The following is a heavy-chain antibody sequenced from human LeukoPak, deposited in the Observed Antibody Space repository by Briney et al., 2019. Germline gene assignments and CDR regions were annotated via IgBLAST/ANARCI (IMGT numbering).Heavy chain of an antibody. CDR3: AREDSGGNSFDY. CDR1: GFTLSDYY. V-gene: IGHV3-11*01. D-gene: IGHD4/OR15-4a*01. CDR2: ISNSGFTT. J-gene: IGHJ4*02. Sequence: GGSLRLSCAASGFTLSDYYVSWIRQAPGMGLEWVAFISNSGFTTYYADSVKGRFTVSRDNAKDSVSLQMNSLRAEDTARYYCAREDSGGNSFDYWGQGAQVTVS.